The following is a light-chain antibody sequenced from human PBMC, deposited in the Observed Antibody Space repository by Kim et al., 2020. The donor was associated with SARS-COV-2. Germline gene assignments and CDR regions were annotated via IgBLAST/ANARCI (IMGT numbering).Light chain of an antibody. Sequence: LSASVGDRVAITCQASHSISKWLAWYQQRPGKAPKLLISKASTLESGVPSRFSGSGSGTEFTLTISSLQPGDFATYYCQQYNNWYTFGQGTKLEI. CDR1: HSISKW. CDR2: KAS. J-gene: IGKJ2*01. CDR3: QQYNNWYT. V-gene: IGKV1-5*03.